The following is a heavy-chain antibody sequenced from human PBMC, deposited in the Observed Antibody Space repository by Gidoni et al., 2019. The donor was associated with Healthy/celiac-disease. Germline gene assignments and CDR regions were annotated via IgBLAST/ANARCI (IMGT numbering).Heavy chain of an antibody. Sequence: EVQLVASGGGLVQPGRSLRLSCAASGFTFADYAIHWVRQAPGKGLEWVAGISWNSGSIGYADSVKGRFTISRDNAKNSLYLQMNSLRAEDTALYYCASSTVVTPGGDFDYWGQGTLVTVSS. J-gene: IGHJ4*02. CDR1: GFTFADYA. CDR2: ISWNSGSI. D-gene: IGHD2-21*02. V-gene: IGHV3-9*01. CDR3: ASSTVVTPGGDFDY.